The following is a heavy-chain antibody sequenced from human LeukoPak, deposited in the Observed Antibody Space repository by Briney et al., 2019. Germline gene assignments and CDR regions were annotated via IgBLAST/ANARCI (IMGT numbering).Heavy chain of an antibody. J-gene: IGHJ4*02. CDR3: ARDNTATFDY. V-gene: IGHV3-30-3*01. D-gene: IGHD5-18*01. CDR1: GFTFSSYA. CDR2: ISYDGSNK. Sequence: GGSLRLSCAASGFTFSSYAMHWVRQAPGKGLEWVAVISYDGSNKYYAGSVKGRFTISRDNSKNTLYLQMNSLRAEDAAVYYCARDNTATFDYWGQGTLVTVSS.